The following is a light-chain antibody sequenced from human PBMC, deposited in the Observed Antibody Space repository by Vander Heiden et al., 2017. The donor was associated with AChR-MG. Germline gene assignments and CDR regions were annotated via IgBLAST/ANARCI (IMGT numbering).Light chain of an antibody. CDR3: QSYDSSLSAKV. CDR2: RNT. J-gene: IGLJ3*02. V-gene: IGLV1-40*01. CDR1: SSSIGAGYE. Sequence: QSILTQPPSVSWAPGQRVTISFTGSSSSIGAGYEVHWYQQLPGTAPKLLIYRNTNRPSGVPDRFSGSKSGTSASLAITGLQAEDEADYYCQSYDSSLSAKVFGGGTKLTVL.